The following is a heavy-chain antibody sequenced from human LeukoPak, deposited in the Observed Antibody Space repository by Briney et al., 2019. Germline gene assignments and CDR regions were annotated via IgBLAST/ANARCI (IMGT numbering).Heavy chain of an antibody. CDR3: ARGDFWSGYPFDY. D-gene: IGHD3-3*01. V-gene: IGHV4-34*01. CDR1: GGSFSGYY. CDR2: INHSGST. Sequence: PSETLSLTCAVYGGSFSGYYWSWIRPPPGKGLEWIGEINHSGSTNYNSSLKSPVTISVGTSKNQFSLKLSSVTAADTAVYYCARGDFWSGYPFDYWGQGTLVTVSS. J-gene: IGHJ4*02.